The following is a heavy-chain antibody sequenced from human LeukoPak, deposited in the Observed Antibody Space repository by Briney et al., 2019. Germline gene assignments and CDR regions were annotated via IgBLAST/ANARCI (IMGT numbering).Heavy chain of an antibody. D-gene: IGHD5-12*01. V-gene: IGHV3-23*01. J-gene: IGHJ4*02. CDR3: ARARGSYDLDY. CDR2: ISGSGGST. Sequence: GGSLRLSCAASGFTFSSYAMSWVRQAPGKGLEWVSVISGSGGSTYYADSVKGRFTISRDNSKNTLYLQMNSLRAEDTAVYYCARARGSYDLDYWGQGTLVTVSS. CDR1: GFTFSSYA.